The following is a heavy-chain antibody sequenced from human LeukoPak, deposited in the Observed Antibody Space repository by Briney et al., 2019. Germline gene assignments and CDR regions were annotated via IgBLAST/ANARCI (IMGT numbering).Heavy chain of an antibody. CDR1: GGTFSSYA. CDR3: ARDCLELRFGASQQCQDY. D-gene: IGHD1-7*01. V-gene: IGHV1-69*13. Sequence: VASVTVSFKASGGTFSSYAISWVRQAPGQGLEWMGGIIPIFGTANYAQKFQGRVTITADESTSTAYMELSSLRSEDTAVYYCARDCLELRFGASQQCQDYWGQGTLVTVSS. CDR2: IIPIFGTA. J-gene: IGHJ4*02.